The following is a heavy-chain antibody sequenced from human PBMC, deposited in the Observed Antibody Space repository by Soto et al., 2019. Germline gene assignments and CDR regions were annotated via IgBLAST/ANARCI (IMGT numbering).Heavy chain of an antibody. Sequence: QVQLVKSGAEVKKPGSSVQVACKASGGIFSNYVLNWVRQAPGQGLEWMGGIIPIFGTGKYAQKFQGRVTITADESTTPASMDLRALRAEATAVCYCARRYYKSSGYFDCWCQGPLVTVSS. V-gene: IGHV1-69*01. CDR2: IIPIFGTG. CDR1: GGIFSNYV. D-gene: IGHD3-22*01. CDR3: ARRYYKSSGYFDC. J-gene: IGHJ4*02.